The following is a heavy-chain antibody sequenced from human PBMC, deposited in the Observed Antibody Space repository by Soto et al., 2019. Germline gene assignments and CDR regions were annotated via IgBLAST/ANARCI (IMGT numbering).Heavy chain of an antibody. J-gene: IGHJ1*01. Sequence: GGSLRLSCAASGFTFSSYAMHWVRQAPGKGLEWVAVISYDGSNKYYADSVKGRFTISRDNSKNTLYLKMNGMRAEDTAVYYCARDKDYYDSSGYYGDWGQGTLVTVSS. CDR3: ARDKDYYDSSGYYGD. CDR1: GFTFSSYA. D-gene: IGHD3-22*01. CDR2: ISYDGSNK. V-gene: IGHV3-30-3*01.